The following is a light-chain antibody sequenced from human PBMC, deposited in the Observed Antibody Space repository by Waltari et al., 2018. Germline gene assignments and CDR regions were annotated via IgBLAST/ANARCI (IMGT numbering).Light chain of an antibody. J-gene: IGKJ1*01. CDR2: GAS. V-gene: IGKV3-15*01. Sequence: ETVMTQSPATLSMSPGETATLSCRASQYIVSNLAWYQQRPGQAPRLLIYGASSRATGVPARFSGSWSGTHFALTLSSLQSEDFAVFFCLQYGDWPPWTFGQGTKVEFK. CDR3: LQYGDWPPWT. CDR1: QYIVSN.